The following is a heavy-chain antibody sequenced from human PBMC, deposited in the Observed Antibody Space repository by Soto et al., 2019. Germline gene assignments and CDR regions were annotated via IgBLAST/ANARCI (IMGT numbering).Heavy chain of an antibody. D-gene: IGHD6-13*01. CDR2: ISSSGSTI. J-gene: IGHJ3*02. Sequence: GGSLRLSCAASGFTFSSYEMNWVRQAPGKWLEWVSYISSSGSTIYYADSVKGRFTISRDNAKNSLYLQMNSLRAEDTAVYYCARDSSIAAAGYAFDIWGQGXMVTV. CDR1: GFTFSSYE. CDR3: ARDSSIAAAGYAFDI. V-gene: IGHV3-48*03.